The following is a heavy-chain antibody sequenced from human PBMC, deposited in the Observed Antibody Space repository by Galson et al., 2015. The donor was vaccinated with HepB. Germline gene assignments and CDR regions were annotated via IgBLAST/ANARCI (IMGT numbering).Heavy chain of an antibody. Sequence: LRLSCAASGFTFGSFWMGWVRQAPGKGLEWVAKIDEDGTKRYHVDSVKGRFTISRDNAKNSLSLQMNSLRGEDTAVYFCAKYVSYHFDSWGQGILVIVSS. J-gene: IGHJ4*02. D-gene: IGHD2/OR15-2a*01. CDR2: IDEDGTKR. CDR3: AKYVSYHFDS. CDR1: GFTFGSFW. V-gene: IGHV3-7*03.